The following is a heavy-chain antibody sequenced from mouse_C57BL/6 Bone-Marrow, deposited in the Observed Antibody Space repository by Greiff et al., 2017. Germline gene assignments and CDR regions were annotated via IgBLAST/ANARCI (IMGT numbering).Heavy chain of an antibody. V-gene: IGHV1-78*01. CDR2: IYPRDGST. J-gene: IGHJ2*01. Sequence: VQLQESDAELVKPGASVQISCKVSGYTFTDHSIHWMKQRPEQGLEWIGYIYPRDGSTKYNEKFKGKDTLTADKSSSTAYMQLTSLTSADSAVYFGARRRLCDGYYGFFDYWGQGTTLTVSS. CDR3: ARRRLCDGYYGFFDY. D-gene: IGHD2-3*01. CDR1: GYTFTDHS.